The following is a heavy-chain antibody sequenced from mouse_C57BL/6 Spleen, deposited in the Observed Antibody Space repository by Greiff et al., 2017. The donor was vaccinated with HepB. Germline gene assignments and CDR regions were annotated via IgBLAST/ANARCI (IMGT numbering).Heavy chain of an antibody. Sequence: AQLQQPGTELVKPGASVKLSCKASGYTFTSYWMHWVKQRPGQGLEWIGNINPSNGGTNYNEKFKSKATLTVDKSSSTAYMQLSSLTSEDSAVYYCARTEYDTTVVEGYWGQGTTLTVSS. CDR3: ARTEYDTTVVEGY. J-gene: IGHJ2*01. CDR1: GYTFTSYW. V-gene: IGHV1-53*01. CDR2: INPSNGGT. D-gene: IGHD1-1*01.